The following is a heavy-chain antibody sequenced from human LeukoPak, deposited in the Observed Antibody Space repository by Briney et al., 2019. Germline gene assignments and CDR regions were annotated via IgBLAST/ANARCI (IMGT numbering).Heavy chain of an antibody. Sequence: PSETLSLTCTVSGGSISSSSYYWGWIRQPPGKGLEWIGSIYYSGSTYYNPSLKSRVTISVDTSKNQFSLKLSSVTAADTAVYYCARERRPGYSTSWYYFDYWGQGTLVTVSS. CDR3: ARERRPGYSTSWYYFDY. CDR2: IYYSGST. V-gene: IGHV4-39*02. D-gene: IGHD6-13*01. CDR1: GGSISSSSYY. J-gene: IGHJ4*02.